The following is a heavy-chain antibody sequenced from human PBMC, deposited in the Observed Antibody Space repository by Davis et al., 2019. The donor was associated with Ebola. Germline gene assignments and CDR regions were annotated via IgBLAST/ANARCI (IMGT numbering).Heavy chain of an antibody. CDR2: INTDGSST. D-gene: IGHD4-23*01. CDR1: GFTFSSDW. CDR3: AQQLGDYGGNALRY. Sequence: GESLKISCAASGFTFSSDWMHWVRQVPGEGLVWVSRINTDGSSTNYADSVKGRFTISRDDAKKSLYLQMDSLRAEDTAVYYCAQQLGDYGGNALRYWGQGTLVTVSS. V-gene: IGHV3-74*01. J-gene: IGHJ4*02.